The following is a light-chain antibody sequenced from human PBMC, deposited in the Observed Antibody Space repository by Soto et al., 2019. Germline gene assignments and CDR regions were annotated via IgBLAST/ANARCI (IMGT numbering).Light chain of an antibody. CDR1: SSDVGAYNY. Sequence: SALTQPPSASGSPGQSVTISCTGTSSDVGAYNYVSWFQQHPGKAPKLMIYEVSKRPSGVPDRFSGSKSANTASLTVSGLQAEDEADYYCSSYAGSNWVFGGGTKLTVL. V-gene: IGLV2-8*01. CDR3: SSYAGSNWV. J-gene: IGLJ2*01. CDR2: EVS.